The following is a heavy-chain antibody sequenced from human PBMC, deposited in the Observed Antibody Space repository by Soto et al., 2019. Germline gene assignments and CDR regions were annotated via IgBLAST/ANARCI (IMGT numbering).Heavy chain of an antibody. V-gene: IGHV4-61*01. CDR3: ARDTAMVTGLFDY. Sequence: QVQLQESGPGLVKPSETLSLTCTVSGVSVSSGSYYWSWIRQPPGKGLEWIGYIYYSGSTNYNPSLKSRVPTSVDTSKNQFSLKLSSVTAADTAVYYRARDTAMVTGLFDYWGQGTLVTVSS. CDR2: IYYSGST. CDR1: GVSVSSGSYY. J-gene: IGHJ4*02. D-gene: IGHD5-18*01.